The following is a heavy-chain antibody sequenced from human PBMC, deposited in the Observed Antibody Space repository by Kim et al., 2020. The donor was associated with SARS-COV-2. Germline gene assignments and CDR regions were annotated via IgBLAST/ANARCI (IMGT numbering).Heavy chain of an antibody. Sequence: SETLSLTCTVSGISISRGGYYWSWIRHHPSKGLEWIGFTSYSGTTHYNPSLKGRLSISVDTSKNHFSLKLNSVTAADTAMYYCASVYPLQPGYSCSGDSCDSYFDCWGPGSVVTVSS. J-gene: IGHJ4*02. D-gene: IGHD2-15*01. CDR3: ASVYPLQPGYSCSGDSCDSYFDC. V-gene: IGHV4-31*03. CDR2: TSYSGTT. CDR1: GISISRGGYY.